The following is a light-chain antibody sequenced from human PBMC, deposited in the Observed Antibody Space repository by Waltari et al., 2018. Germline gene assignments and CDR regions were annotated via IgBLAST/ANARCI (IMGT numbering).Light chain of an antibody. CDR1: SGAPPLTSY. V-gene: IGLV8-61*01. Sequence: QPVVTHAPSLSVSPGGTVPLTFAFSSGAPPLTSYATWYQQTPGQAPHTLVYKANARSSGVPVRFSGSILGNTAALTITGAQADDESDYYCALYMGSGIWVFGGGTRLTVL. CDR2: KAN. CDR3: ALYMGSGIWV. J-gene: IGLJ3*02.